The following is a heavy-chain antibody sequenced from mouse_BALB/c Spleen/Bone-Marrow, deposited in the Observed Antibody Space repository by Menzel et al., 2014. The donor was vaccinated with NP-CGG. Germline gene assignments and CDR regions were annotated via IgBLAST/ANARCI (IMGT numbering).Heavy chain of an antibody. CDR3: ANYWYEWYFDV. CDR1: GFNIKDTY. D-gene: IGHD2-14*01. V-gene: IGHV14-3*02. CDR2: IDPANGNT. J-gene: IGHJ1*01. Sequence: VQLQQSGAELVKPGASVKLSCTASGFNIKDTYMHWVKQRPKQGLEWIGRIDPANGNTRYDPKFQGKATITADTSSNTAYLQLSSLTSEDTAVYYCANYWYEWYFDVWGAGTTVTVSS.